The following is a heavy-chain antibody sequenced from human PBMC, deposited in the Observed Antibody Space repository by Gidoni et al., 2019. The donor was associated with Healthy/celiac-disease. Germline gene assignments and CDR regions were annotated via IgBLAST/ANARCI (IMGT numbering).Heavy chain of an antibody. CDR3: ARMVQGDDYFDY. J-gene: IGHJ4*02. CDR1: GGTFSSYA. D-gene: IGHD3-10*01. Sequence: VQLVQSGAEVKKPGSSVKVSSKAAGGTFSSYAISWVRQAPAQGLEWMGGIIPIFGTANYAQKFQGRVTITADESTSTAYMELSSLRSEDTAVYYCARMVQGDDYFDYWGQGTLVTVSS. V-gene: IGHV1-69*01. CDR2: IIPIFGTA.